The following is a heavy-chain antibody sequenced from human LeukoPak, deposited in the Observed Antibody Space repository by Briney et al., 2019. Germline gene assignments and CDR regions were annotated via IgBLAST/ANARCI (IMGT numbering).Heavy chain of an antibody. CDR1: GFTFSDYY. CDR3: AREQQLVKVYYYGMDV. D-gene: IGHD6-13*01. J-gene: IGHJ6*02. CDR2: ISSSGSTI. Sequence: GGSLRLSCAASGFTFSDYYMSRIRQAPGKGLEWVSYISSSGSTIYYADSVKGRFTISRDNAKNSLYLQMNSLRAEDTAVYYCAREQQLVKVYYYGMDVWGQGTTVTVSS. V-gene: IGHV3-11*01.